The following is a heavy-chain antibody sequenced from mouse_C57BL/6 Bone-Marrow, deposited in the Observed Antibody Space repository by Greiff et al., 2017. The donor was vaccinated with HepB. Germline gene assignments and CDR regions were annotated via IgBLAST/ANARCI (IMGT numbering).Heavy chain of an antibody. J-gene: IGHJ4*01. CDR1: GYSITSGYY. CDR3: ARDRIYYGNYDAMDY. CDR2: ISYDGSN. Sequence: EVQLQQSGPGLVKPSQSLSLTCSVTGYSITSGYYWNWIRQFPGNKLEWMGSISYDGSNNYNPSLKNRISITRDTSKNQFFLKLNSVTTEDTATYYCARDRIYYGNYDAMDYWGKGTSVTVSS. V-gene: IGHV3-6*01. D-gene: IGHD2-1*01.